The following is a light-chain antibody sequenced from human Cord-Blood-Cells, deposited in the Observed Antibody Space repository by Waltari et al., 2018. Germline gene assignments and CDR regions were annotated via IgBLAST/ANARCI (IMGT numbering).Light chain of an antibody. Sequence: DIQMTQSPSSLSASVGDRLTITCRASQSISSYLNWYQQKPGKAPKLLIYAASSLQSGVPSRFSGSGYGTDFTLTISSLQPEDFATYYCQQSYSTPYSFGQGTKLEIK. CDR3: QQSYSTPYS. J-gene: IGKJ2*03. CDR2: AAS. CDR1: QSISSY. V-gene: IGKV1-39*01.